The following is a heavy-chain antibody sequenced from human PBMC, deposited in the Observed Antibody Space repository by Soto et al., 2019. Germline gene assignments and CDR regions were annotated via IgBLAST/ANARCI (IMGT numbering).Heavy chain of an antibody. CDR3: VRIRYQLPSSVLWLDP. V-gene: IGHV4-34*01. J-gene: IGHJ5*02. Sequence: SETLSLTCAVYGGFLSESYWTCIRQPAGKGLEWIGEINHVGGTNYNPSLKSRVTMSVDTSQNQFSLRLISVTAADTAMYFCVRIRYQLPSSVLWLDPWGQGTPVTVSS. CDR2: INHVGGT. CDR1: GGFLSESY. D-gene: IGHD3-16*01.